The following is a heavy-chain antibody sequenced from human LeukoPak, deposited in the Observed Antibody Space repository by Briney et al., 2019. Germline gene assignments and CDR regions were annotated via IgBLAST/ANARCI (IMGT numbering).Heavy chain of an antibody. CDR3: ARVYYDILTGYDPSFDY. CDR1: GGSISSGVYY. J-gene: IGHJ4*02. Sequence: SETLSLTCTVSGGSISSGVYYWGWIRQHPGKGLEWIGYIYYSGSTYYNPSLKSRVTISVDTSKNQFSLKLSSVTAADTAVYYCARVYYDILTGYDPSFDYWGQGTLVTVSS. V-gene: IGHV4-31*03. CDR2: IYYSGST. D-gene: IGHD3-9*01.